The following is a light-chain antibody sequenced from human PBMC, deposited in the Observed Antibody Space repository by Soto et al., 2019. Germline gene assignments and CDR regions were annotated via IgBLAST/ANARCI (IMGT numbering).Light chain of an antibody. CDR3: NSDAGSKNLYV. CDR2: EVS. V-gene: IGLV2-8*01. CDR1: SSDVGGYNY. Sequence: QSALTQPPSASGSPGQSVTISCTGTSSDVGGYNYVSWYQQHPGKAPKLMIYEVSKRPSGVPDRFSGSKSGNTASLTVSGLQAEDEADYYCNSDAGSKNLYVFGNGTKLTVL. J-gene: IGLJ1*01.